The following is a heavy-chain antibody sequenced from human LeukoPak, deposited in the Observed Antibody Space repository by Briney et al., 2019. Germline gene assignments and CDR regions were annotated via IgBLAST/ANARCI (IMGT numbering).Heavy chain of an antibody. CDR1: GFIFDDYY. CDR3: ARGAAGRQIAAAGY. J-gene: IGHJ4*02. V-gene: IGHV3-11*04. Sequence: GGSLRLSCTTSGFIFDDYYMSWIRQAPGKGLEWVSYISSSGSTIYYADSVKGRFTISRDNAKNSLYLQMNSLRTEDTAVYYCARGAAGRQIAAAGYWGQGTLVTVSS. D-gene: IGHD6-13*01. CDR2: ISSSGSTI.